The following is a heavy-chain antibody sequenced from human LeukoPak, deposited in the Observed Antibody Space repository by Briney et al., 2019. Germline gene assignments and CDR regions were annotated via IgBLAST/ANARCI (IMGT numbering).Heavy chain of an antibody. CDR3: ARGWLAETTVVTPYNY. CDR1: GGTFSSYA. V-gene: IGHV1-69*13. D-gene: IGHD4-23*01. J-gene: IGHJ4*02. Sequence: SVKVSCKASGGTFSSYAINWVRQAPGQGLEWMGGIIPILGTPNYAQKFQGRVTITAVESMSTAYMELSSLRSEDTAVYYCARGWLAETTVVTPYNYWGQGTLVTVSS. CDR2: IIPILGTP.